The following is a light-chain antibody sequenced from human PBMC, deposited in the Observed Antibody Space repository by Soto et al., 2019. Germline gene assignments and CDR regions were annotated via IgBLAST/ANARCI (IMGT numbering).Light chain of an antibody. V-gene: IGLV2-23*02. CDR2: EVS. Sequence: QSALTPPAPVSGSPGKSIPLSRPGTNSDDGSYNLVSWYQTHPGQNPKLMIYEVSKLPSGVSNRFSGSKSGNTASLTISGLQAEDEADYYCCSYAGSSTYVFGTGTKVTVL. CDR1: NSDDGSYNL. CDR3: CSYAGSSTYV. J-gene: IGLJ1*01.